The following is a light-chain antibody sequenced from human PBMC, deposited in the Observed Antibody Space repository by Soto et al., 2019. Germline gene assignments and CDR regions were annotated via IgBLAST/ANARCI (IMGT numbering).Light chain of an antibody. CDR2: DAS. J-gene: IGKJ1*01. V-gene: IGKV1-5*01. Sequence: IQMTQSPSTLSASVGDRVTITCRASHNIEMWMGWYQQKPGKAPSLLIFDASTLHSGVPSRFSGSGSGTDFTLTISSLQPDDFATYYCQQFAISTTFGQGTKVEVK. CDR3: QQFAISTT. CDR1: HNIEMW.